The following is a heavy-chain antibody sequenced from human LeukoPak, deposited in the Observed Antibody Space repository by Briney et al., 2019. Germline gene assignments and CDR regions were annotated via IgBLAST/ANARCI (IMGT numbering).Heavy chain of an antibody. CDR3: ARGYCSGGSCYRPEDSFDY. CDR2: INPNSGGT. Sequence: ASVKVSYKASGYSFTGYYMHWVRQAPGQGLEWMGWINPNSGGTNYAQKFQGRVTMTRDTSISTAYMELSRLRSDDTAVYYCARGYCSGGSCYRPEDSFDYWGQGTLVTVSS. J-gene: IGHJ4*02. CDR1: GYSFTGYY. V-gene: IGHV1-2*02. D-gene: IGHD2-15*01.